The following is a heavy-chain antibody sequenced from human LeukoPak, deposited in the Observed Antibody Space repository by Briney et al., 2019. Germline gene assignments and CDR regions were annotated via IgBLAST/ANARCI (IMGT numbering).Heavy chain of an antibody. J-gene: IGHJ3*01. V-gene: IGHV4-59*01. D-gene: IGHD6-13*01. CDR1: GGPITGYY. CDR3: ARPYSSNWYDAFHF. CDR2: VSYRGST. Sequence: SETLSLTCTAFGGPITGYYWSWIRQPPGKGLEWIGYVSYRGSTNYNPSLKSRVTISVDTSKNQFSLKLSSVTAADTAVYYCARPYSSNWYDAFHFWGQGTMVTVSS.